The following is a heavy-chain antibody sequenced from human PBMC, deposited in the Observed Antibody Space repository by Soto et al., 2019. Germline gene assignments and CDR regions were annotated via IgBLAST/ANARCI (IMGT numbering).Heavy chain of an antibody. Sequence: SETLSLTCLVSGYSVSSDSYWAWIRQSPGKGLEWIVSMYHGGTTFYNPSLKSRVTMSLDTSKNQFSLKLSSVTDADTTIYYCARVHVMVVAGSTFDYWGQGIPVTVSS. CDR1: GYSVSSDSY. D-gene: IGHD2-15*01. CDR2: MYHGGTT. CDR3: ARVHVMVVAGSTFDY. V-gene: IGHV4-38-2*01. J-gene: IGHJ4*02.